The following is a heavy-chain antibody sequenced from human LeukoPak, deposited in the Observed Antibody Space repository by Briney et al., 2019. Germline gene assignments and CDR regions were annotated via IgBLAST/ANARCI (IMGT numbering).Heavy chain of an antibody. CDR3: ARTGYCSSTSCYGEYYFDY. J-gene: IGHJ4*02. V-gene: IGHV1-69*05. CDR2: IIPTFGTA. Sequence: SVKVTCKASGGTFSSYAISWVRQAPGQGHEWMGGIIPTFGTANYAQKFQGRVTITTDESTSTAYMELSSLRSEDTAVYYCARTGYCSSTSCYGEYYFDYWGQGTLVTVSS. CDR1: GGTFSSYA. D-gene: IGHD2-2*01.